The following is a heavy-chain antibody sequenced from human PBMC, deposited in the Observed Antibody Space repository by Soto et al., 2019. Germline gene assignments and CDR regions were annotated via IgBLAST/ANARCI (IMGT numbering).Heavy chain of an antibody. CDR3: ARGRAGFFWSGRDDNWFDP. CDR1: GGSISSGGYY. V-gene: IGHV4-31*03. CDR2: IYYSGST. Sequence: QVQLQESGPGLVKPSQTLSLTCTVSGGSISSGGYYWSWIRQHPGKGLEWIVYIYYSGSTYYNPSLKSRLTISVDTSKNLFSLKRSSVTAADTAVYYCARGRAGFFWSGRDDNWFDPWGQGTLVTVSA. D-gene: IGHD3-3*01. J-gene: IGHJ5*02.